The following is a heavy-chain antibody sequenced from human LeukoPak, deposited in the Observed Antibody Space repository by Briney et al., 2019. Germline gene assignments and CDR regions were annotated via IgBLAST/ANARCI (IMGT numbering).Heavy chain of an antibody. Sequence: GGSLRLSCAASGFTFSDYSMNWFRQAPGKGLDWVSYITSSGYTIYYADSVKGRFTISRGNAKNSLYLQMNSLRDEDTAAYYCARDYKFAFDYWGQGTLVAVSS. CDR3: ARDYKFAFDY. CDR1: GFTFSDYS. D-gene: IGHD5-24*01. CDR2: ITSSGYTI. J-gene: IGHJ4*02. V-gene: IGHV3-48*02.